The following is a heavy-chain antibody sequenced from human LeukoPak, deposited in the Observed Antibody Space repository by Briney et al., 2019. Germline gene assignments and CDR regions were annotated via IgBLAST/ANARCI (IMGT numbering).Heavy chain of an antibody. CDR1: GFTFSSYG. CDR3: AKDGSGYSYSDY. D-gene: IGHD5-18*01. CDR2: IRSDGNNK. V-gene: IGHV3-30*02. J-gene: IGHJ4*02. Sequence: PGGSLRLSCAASGFTFSSYGMHWVRQAPGKGLEWVAFIRSDGNNKYYADSVKGRFTISRDNPKNTLYLQMNSLRSEDTAVYYCAKDGSGYSYSDYWGQGTLVTVSS.